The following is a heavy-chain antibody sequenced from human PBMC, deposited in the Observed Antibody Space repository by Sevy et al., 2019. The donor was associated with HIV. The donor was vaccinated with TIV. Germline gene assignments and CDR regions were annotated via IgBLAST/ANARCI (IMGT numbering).Heavy chain of an antibody. J-gene: IGHJ6*02. CDR1: GDSVSSNSAA. CDR3: ARGDYFGSGISSYCCYGMDV. V-gene: IGHV6-1*01. D-gene: IGHD3-10*01. Sequence: SQTLSLTCAISGDSVSSNSAAWNWIRQSPSRGLEWLGRTYYRSKWYNDYAVSVKSRITINQDTSKNQFSLQLNSVTPEDTAVYYCARGDYFGSGISSYCCYGMDVWGQGTTVTVSS. CDR2: TYYRSKWYN.